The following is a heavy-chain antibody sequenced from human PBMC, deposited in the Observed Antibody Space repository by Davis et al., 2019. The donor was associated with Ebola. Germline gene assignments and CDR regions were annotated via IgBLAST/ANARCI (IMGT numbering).Heavy chain of an antibody. Sequence: ASVKVSCKASGYTFTGYYMHWVRQAPGQGLEWMGWINPNSGGTNYAQKFQGWVTMTRDTSISTAYMELSSLKASDTAMYYCARQGYYYYGMDVWGQGTTVTVSS. V-gene: IGHV1-2*04. CDR1: GYTFTGYY. J-gene: IGHJ6*02. CDR3: ARQGYYYYGMDV. CDR2: INPNSGGT.